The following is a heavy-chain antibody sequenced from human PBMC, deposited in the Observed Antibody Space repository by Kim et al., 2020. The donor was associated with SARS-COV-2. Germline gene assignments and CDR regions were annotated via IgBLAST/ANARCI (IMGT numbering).Heavy chain of an antibody. Sequence: GGSLRLSCAASGFTFSDYYMSWIRQAPGKGLEWVSYISSSGSTIYYADSVKGRFTISRDNAKNSLYLQMNSLRAEDTAVYYCARDVRDIVVVVAATPNAFDIWGQGTMVTVSS. V-gene: IGHV3-11*01. CDR3: ARDVRDIVVVVAATPNAFDI. CDR2: ISSSGSTI. J-gene: IGHJ3*02. CDR1: GFTFSDYY. D-gene: IGHD2-15*01.